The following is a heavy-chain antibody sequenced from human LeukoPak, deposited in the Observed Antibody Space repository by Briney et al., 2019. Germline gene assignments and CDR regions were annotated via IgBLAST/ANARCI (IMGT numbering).Heavy chain of an antibody. V-gene: IGHV3-21*01. J-gene: IGHJ3*02. Sequence: GGSLRLSCAASGFTFSNHGMSWVRQAPGKGLEWVSFISTSSSYIYYADSVKGRLTISRHNAKNSLYLQMNSLRVEDTAVYYCARVWLSSGWQMNYAFDIWGQGTVVTVSS. CDR3: ARVWLSSGWQMNYAFDI. D-gene: IGHD6-19*01. CDR2: ISTSSSYI. CDR1: GFTFSNHG.